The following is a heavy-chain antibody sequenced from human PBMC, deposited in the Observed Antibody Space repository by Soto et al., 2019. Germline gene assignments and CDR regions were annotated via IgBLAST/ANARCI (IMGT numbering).Heavy chain of an antibody. CDR1: GGSISSYY. J-gene: IGHJ5*02. CDR3: ARDRGGYGDNWFDP. D-gene: IGHD5-12*01. Sequence: KASETLSLTCTVSGGSISSYYWSWIRQPAGKGLEWIGRIYTSGSTNYNPSLKSRVTMSVDTSKNQFSLKLSSVTAADTAVYYCARDRGGYGDNWFDPWGQGTLVTVSS. CDR2: IYTSGST. V-gene: IGHV4-4*07.